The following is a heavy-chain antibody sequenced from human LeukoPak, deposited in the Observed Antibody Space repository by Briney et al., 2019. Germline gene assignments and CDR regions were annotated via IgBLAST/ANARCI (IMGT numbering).Heavy chain of an antibody. Sequence: GGSLRLSCAASGFTFSSFDMHWVRQPTPQGLEWVSTIGTASDTYYPGSVEGRFTLSRDNAKNSLYLQMNSLTAGDTAVYYCARGPPRGKYYYMDVWGKGTTVTVSS. J-gene: IGHJ6*03. D-gene: IGHD1-1*01. CDR2: IGTASDT. CDR1: GFTFSSFD. V-gene: IGHV3-13*01. CDR3: ARGPPRGKYYYMDV.